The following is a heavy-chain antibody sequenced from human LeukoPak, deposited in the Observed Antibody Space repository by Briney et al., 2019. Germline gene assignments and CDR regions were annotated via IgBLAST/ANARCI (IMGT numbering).Heavy chain of an antibody. CDR2: FDPEDGET. D-gene: IGHD3-10*01. CDR1: GYTLTELS. Sequence: GASVKVSCKVSGYTLTELSMHWVRQAPGKGLEWMGGFDPEDGETIYAQKFQGRATMTEDTSTDTAYMELSSLRSEDTAVYYCATVPYYGSGSYTYYYYYGMDVWGQGTTVTVSS. V-gene: IGHV1-24*01. CDR3: ATVPYYGSGSYTYYYYYGMDV. J-gene: IGHJ6*02.